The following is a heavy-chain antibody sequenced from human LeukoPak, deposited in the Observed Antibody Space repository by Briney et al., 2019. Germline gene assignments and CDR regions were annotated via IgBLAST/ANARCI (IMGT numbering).Heavy chain of an antibody. CDR3: VGLGTNYYGLR. Sequence: GGSLRLSCAASGFPFCSYGMHGVRQAPGEGLEGVAVIWYDGSNRYYADSVKGRFTISRDNSKNTLYLEMNSLRAEDTAVYYCVGLGTNYYGLRWGQGTLVTVSS. J-gene: IGHJ4*02. V-gene: IGHV3-33*01. CDR2: IWYDGSNR. D-gene: IGHD3-10*01. CDR1: GFPFCSYG.